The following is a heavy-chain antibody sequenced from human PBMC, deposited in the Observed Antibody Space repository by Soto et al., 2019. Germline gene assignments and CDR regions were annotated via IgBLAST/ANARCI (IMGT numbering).Heavy chain of an antibody. Sequence: QVPLVQSGAELKKPGASVKVSCQTSGYTFIGYDINWVRQATGQGLEWLGWMNPNSGNTGYAQKFQGRLTMTRDTSRGTTFMDLSRLEAEGTAVNYCARGNPNYQDV. J-gene: IGHJ6*03. CDR2: MNPNSGNT. CDR3: ARGNPNYQDV. CDR1: GYTFIGYD. V-gene: IGHV1-8*01.